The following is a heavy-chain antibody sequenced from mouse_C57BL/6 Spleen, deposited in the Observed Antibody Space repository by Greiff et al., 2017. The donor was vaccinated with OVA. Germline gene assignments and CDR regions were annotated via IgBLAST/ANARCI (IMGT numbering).Heavy chain of an antibody. CDR1: GYTFTSYW. CDR3: AGGYGSSYDY. J-gene: IGHJ2*01. D-gene: IGHD1-1*01. CDR2: IYPSDSET. V-gene: IGHV1-61*01. Sequence: QVQLQQPGAELVRPGSSVKLSCKASGYTFTSYWMDWVKQRPGQGLEWIGNIYPSDSETHYNQQFKDKATLTVDKSSSTAYMQLSSLTSEDSAVYYCAGGYGSSYDYWGQGTTLTVSS.